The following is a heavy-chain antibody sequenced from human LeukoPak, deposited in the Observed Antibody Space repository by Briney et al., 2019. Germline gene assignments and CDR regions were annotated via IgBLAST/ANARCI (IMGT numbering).Heavy chain of an antibody. D-gene: IGHD2-2*01. CDR3: APTAEAYTSWWKV. Sequence: GASVKVSCKASGYTFTDDYMHWVRQAPGQGIEFMGWINPDSGFTNYAQKFQGRVTMTRDTSISTAYLEVRSLTSDDTAVYYCAPTAEAYTSWWKVWGQGTLVTVSS. J-gene: IGHJ4*02. CDR1: GYTFTDDY. V-gene: IGHV1-2*02. CDR2: INPDSGFT.